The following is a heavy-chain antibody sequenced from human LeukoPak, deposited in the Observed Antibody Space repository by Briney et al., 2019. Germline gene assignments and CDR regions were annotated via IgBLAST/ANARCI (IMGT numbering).Heavy chain of an antibody. D-gene: IGHD1-26*01. J-gene: IGHJ4*02. CDR2: IYYSGST. Sequence: SETLSLTCTVSGGSIGSYYWSWIRQPPGKGLEWIGYIYYSGSTNYNPSLKSRVTISVDTSKNQFSLKLSSVTAADTAVYYCAGQSGSYSQYPFDYWGQGTLVTVSS. V-gene: IGHV4-59*08. CDR3: AGQSGSYSQYPFDY. CDR1: GGSIGSYY.